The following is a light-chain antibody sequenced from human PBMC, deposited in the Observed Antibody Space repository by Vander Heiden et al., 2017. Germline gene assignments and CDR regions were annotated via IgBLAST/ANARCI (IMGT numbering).Light chain of an antibody. CDR2: DDS. Sequence: SHVRTQPPSVSVAPGPTARITFGGKYSGSKRVHWYQQKQGQAPVLVVYDDSDRTSGIPERFSGSNSGNTATLTISRVEAGDEADYYCQVWDSSSDHVVFGGGTKLTVL. V-gene: IGLV3-21*02. CDR3: QVWDSSSDHVV. J-gene: IGLJ2*01. CDR1: YSGSKR.